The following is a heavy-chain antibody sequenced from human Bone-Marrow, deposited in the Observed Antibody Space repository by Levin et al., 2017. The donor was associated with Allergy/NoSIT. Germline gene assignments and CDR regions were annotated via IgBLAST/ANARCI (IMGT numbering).Heavy chain of an antibody. D-gene: IGHD6-19*01. CDR1: GYAFTDYF. J-gene: IGHJ3*02. CDR3: ARISSAAFDM. V-gene: IGHV1-2*02. CDR2: INPNSGDT. Sequence: GGSLRLSCKASGYAFTDYFIHWVRLAPGQGLEWMGWINPNSGDTDSSQNFQGTVTMTRDTSISTAYMEVTSLTSNDTALYYCARISSAAFDMWGQGTVVTVSA.